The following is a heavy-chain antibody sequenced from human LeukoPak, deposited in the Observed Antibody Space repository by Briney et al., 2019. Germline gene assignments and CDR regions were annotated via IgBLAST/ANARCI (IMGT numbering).Heavy chain of an antibody. CDR3: AREDDSWGPNNLDL. CDR1: ALTFSDYS. J-gene: IGHJ3*01. V-gene: IGHV3-48*02. D-gene: IGHD7-27*01. CDR2: IDTSSSTM. Sequence: PGGSLRLSCAASALTFSDYSMNWFRQAPGKGLEWISYIDTSSSTMYYADSVMGRFTISRDNAKGSLYLQMNSLRDEDTAVYYCAREDDSWGPNNLDLWGQGTMVTVSS.